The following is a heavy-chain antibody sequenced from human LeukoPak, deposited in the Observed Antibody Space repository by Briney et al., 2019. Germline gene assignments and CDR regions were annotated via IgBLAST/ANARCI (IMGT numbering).Heavy chain of an antibody. CDR1: GFTVSNNF. V-gene: IGHV3-66*01. Sequence: GGPLRLSCAASGFTVSNNFMTGFPQSPGKGPECVSVIYSGGNTYYADSVKGRFTISRDNTKHTLYLQMSSLRAEDTAVYYCARKSDSLMVRGGDCWGQGALVTVSS. CDR3: ARKSDSLMVRGGDC. D-gene: IGHD3-10*01. CDR2: IYSGGNT. J-gene: IGHJ4*02.